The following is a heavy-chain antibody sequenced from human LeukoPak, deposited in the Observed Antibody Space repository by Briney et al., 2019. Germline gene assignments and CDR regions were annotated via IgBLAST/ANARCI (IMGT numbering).Heavy chain of an antibody. D-gene: IGHD6-13*01. V-gene: IGHV4-34*01. CDR3: AILSRYSSSSNRGDY. CDR2: INHSGST. J-gene: IGHJ4*02. CDR1: GGSFSGYY. Sequence: SETLSLTCAVYGGSFSGYYWSWIRQPPGKGLEWVGEINHSGSTNYNPSLKSRVTISVDTSKNQFSLKLSSVPAADTAVYYCAILSRYSSSSNRGDYWGQGTLVTVSS.